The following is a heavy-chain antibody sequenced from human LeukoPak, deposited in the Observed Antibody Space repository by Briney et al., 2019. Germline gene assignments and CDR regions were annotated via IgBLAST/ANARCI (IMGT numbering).Heavy chain of an antibody. CDR3: ASRGPLAALTEYYFDY. CDR2: MNPNSGNT. J-gene: IGHJ4*02. V-gene: IGHV1-8*02. D-gene: IGHD6-6*01. Sequence: ASVKVSCKASGYTFTGYYMHWVRQAPGQGLEWMGWMNPNSGNTGYAQKFQGRVTMTRNTSISTAYMELSSLRSEDTAVYYCASRGPLAALTEYYFDYWGQGTLVTVSS. CDR1: GYTFTGYY.